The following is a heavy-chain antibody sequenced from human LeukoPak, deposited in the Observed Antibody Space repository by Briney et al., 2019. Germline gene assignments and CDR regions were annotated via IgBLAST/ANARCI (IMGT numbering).Heavy chain of an antibody. CDR1: GFTFSSYW. D-gene: IGHD3-22*01. CDR2: IKQDGSEK. J-gene: IGHJ1*01. CDR3: ATYSSLNARGFQH. V-gene: IGHV3-7*01. Sequence: GGSLRLSCAASGFTFSSYWMSWVRQAPGKGLEWVANIKQDGSEKYYVDSVKGRFTISRDNAKNSLYLQMNSLRAEDTAVYYCATYSSLNARGFQHWGQGTLVIVSS.